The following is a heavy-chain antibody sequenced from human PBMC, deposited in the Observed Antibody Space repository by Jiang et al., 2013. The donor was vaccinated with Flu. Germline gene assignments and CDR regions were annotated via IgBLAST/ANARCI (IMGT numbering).Heavy chain of an antibody. V-gene: IGHV3-30*04. Sequence: ASGFTFSSFAMHWVRQAPGKGLDWVAVISFDGSDEYYADSVKGRFTISRDNSKNTLYLQMNSLRAEDTAVYYCATSNAWSPGPCEHWGQGTLVTVSS. CDR1: GFTFSSFA. J-gene: IGHJ1*01. CDR2: ISFDGSDE. D-gene: IGHD6-19*01. CDR3: ATSNAWSPGPCEH.